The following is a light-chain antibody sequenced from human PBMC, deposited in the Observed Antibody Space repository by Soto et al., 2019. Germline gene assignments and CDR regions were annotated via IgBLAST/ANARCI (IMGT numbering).Light chain of an antibody. V-gene: IGKV3-15*01. CDR1: QNVGNS. Sequence: EIVMTQSPATLSVSPGERATLSCRASQNVGNSLAWYQQKPGQAPRLLIYGATTRATGIPARFSGSGSGTDFTLTISSLQSEDVAVYYCQHHNTWPPYTFGQGTKVEIK. CDR3: QHHNTWPPYT. J-gene: IGKJ2*01. CDR2: GAT.